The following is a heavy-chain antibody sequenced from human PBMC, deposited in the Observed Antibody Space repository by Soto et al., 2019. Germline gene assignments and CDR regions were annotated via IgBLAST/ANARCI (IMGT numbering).Heavy chain of an antibody. Sequence: EVQLLESGGGLVQPGGSLRLSCAASGLPFSSHAMSWVRQAPGKGLEWVSSISISGGNTYYADSVRGRFTSSRDNSKNTLYLHMNSLTAEDTAIYYCGNEIRPNEYWGQGTLVTVSS. CDR3: GNEIRPNEY. V-gene: IGHV3-23*01. J-gene: IGHJ4*02. CDR2: ISISGGNT. D-gene: IGHD4-17*01. CDR1: GLPFSSHA.